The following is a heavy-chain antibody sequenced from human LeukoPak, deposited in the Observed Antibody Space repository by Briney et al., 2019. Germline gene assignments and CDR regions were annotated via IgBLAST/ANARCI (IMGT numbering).Heavy chain of an antibody. V-gene: IGHV3-48*03. CDR3: ARDGDYGSGSYYVDYYYYMDV. Sequence: GGSLRLSCAASGFTFSSYEMNWVRQAPGKGLEWVSYISSSGSTIYYADSVKGRFTISRDNAKNSLYLQMNSLRAEDTAVYYCARDGDYGSGSYYVDYYYYMDVWGKGTTVTVSS. D-gene: IGHD3-10*01. J-gene: IGHJ6*03. CDR1: GFTFSSYE. CDR2: ISSSGSTI.